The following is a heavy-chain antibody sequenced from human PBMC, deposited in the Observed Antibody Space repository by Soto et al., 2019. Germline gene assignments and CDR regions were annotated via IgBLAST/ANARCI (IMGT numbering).Heavy chain of an antibody. CDR1: GFTFSSYG. Sequence: GGSLRLSCAASGFTFSSYGMHWVRQAPGKGLEWVAVISYDGSNKYYADSVKGRFTISRDNSKNTLYLQMNSLRAEDTAVYYCAKDSVAVVCSGGSCYSRYMDVWGKGTTVTVSS. J-gene: IGHJ6*03. D-gene: IGHD2-15*01. CDR3: AKDSVAVVCSGGSCYSRYMDV. V-gene: IGHV3-30*18. CDR2: ISYDGSNK.